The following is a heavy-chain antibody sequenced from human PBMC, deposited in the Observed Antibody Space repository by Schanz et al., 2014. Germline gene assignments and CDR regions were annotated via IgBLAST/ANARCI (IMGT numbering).Heavy chain of an antibody. V-gene: IGHV1-2*06. Sequence: QVQLVQSGAEVKKPGDSVTVSCKVSGFIFTGYFIHWIRQAPGQGLEWMGRFNPGNGGANFAEKFQGRVAMTSDTSIKTYAMELRSLRSDDTAVYYCARDRDQWDGNFCDFWGQGTLVTVSS. D-gene: IGHD1-26*01. CDR2: FNPGNGGA. J-gene: IGHJ4*02. CDR1: GFIFTGYF. CDR3: ARDRDQWDGNFCDF.